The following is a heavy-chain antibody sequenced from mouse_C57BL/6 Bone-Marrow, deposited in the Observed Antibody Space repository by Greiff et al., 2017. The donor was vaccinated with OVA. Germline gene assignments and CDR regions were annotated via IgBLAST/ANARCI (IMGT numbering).Heavy chain of an antibody. V-gene: IGHV1-55*01. D-gene: IGHD1-1*01. J-gene: IGHJ4*01. CDR3: ARSGITTVEGDFAMDY. CDR1: GYTFTSYW. CDR2: IYPGSGST. Sequence: QVQLQQPGAELVKPGASVKMSCKASGYTFTSYWITWVKQRPGQGLEWIGDIYPGSGSTNYNEKFKSKATLTVDTSSSTAYMQLSSLTSEDSAVYYRARSGITTVEGDFAMDYWGQGTPVTVSA.